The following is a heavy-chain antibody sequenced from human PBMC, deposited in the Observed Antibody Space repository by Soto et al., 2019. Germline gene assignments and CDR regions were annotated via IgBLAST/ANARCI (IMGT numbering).Heavy chain of an antibody. Sequence: GASVKVSCKASGYTFTSYGISWVRQAPGQGLEWMGWISAYNGNTNYAQKLQGRVTMTTDTSTSTAYMELRSLRSDDTAVYYCARDSGYLKQRENNGFAPWGQGPLVTVSS. V-gene: IGHV1-18*01. CDR3: ARDSGYLKQRENNGFAP. D-gene: IGHD5-18*01. CDR2: ISAYNGNT. J-gene: IGHJ5*02. CDR1: GYTFTSYG.